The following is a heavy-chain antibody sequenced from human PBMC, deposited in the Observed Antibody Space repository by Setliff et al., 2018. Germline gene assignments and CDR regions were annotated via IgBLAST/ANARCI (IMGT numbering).Heavy chain of an antibody. D-gene: IGHD6-19*01. V-gene: IGHV4-4*07. CDR2: IYIGGSA. CDR1: GGSISSYY. CDR3: AREQWLDPPGYYYMDV. J-gene: IGHJ6*03. Sequence: SETLSLTCTVSGGSISSYYWSWIRQPAGKGLEWIGHIYIGGSANYNPSLKSRVTMSIXXXKNQFSLXLNSVTAXDMAVYYCAREQWLDPPGYYYMDVWAKGTTVTVSS.